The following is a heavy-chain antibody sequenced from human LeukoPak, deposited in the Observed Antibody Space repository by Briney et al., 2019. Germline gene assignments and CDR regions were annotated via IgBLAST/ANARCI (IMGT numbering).Heavy chain of an antibody. CDR2: IYYSGST. V-gene: IGHV4-39*01. J-gene: IGHJ6*03. D-gene: IGHD6-19*01. CDR1: GGSISSSSYY. Sequence: PSETLSLTCTVSGGSISSSSYYWGWIRQPPGKGLEWIGSIYYSGSTYYNPSLKSRVTISVDTSKNQFSLKLSSVTAADTAVYYCASLAGNLHYYYYMDVWGKGTTVTISS. CDR3: ASLAGNLHYYYYMDV.